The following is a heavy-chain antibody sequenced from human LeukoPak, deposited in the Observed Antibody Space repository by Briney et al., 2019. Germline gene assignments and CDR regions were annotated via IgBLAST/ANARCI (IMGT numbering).Heavy chain of an antibody. D-gene: IGHD2-15*01. V-gene: IGHV3-49*04. Sequence: GGSLRLSCTASGFTFGDYAMSWVRQAPGKGLEWIGFIRSKAYGGTTEYAASVKGRFTISRDDSKSIAYLQMNSLKTEDTAVYYCTRDAGGYCSGGSCYSGAADVWGQGTLVTVSS. J-gene: IGHJ4*02. CDR3: TRDAGGYCSGGSCYSGAADV. CDR1: GFTFGDYA. CDR2: IRSKAYGGTT.